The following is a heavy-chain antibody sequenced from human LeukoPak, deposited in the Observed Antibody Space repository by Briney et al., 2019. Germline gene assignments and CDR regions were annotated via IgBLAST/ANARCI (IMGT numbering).Heavy chain of an antibody. V-gene: IGHV1-3*01. D-gene: IGHD2-2*01. CDR2: INGGNGNT. Sequence: ASVKVSCKASGYIFTTYAMHWVRQAPGQRLEWMGWINGGNGNTKYSQKFQGRVTITRDTSASTAYMELSSLRSEDTALYYCARDMVKGVVVVPAARAFDPWGQGTLVTVSS. CDR3: ARDMVKGVVVVPAARAFDP. CDR1: GYIFTTYA. J-gene: IGHJ5*02.